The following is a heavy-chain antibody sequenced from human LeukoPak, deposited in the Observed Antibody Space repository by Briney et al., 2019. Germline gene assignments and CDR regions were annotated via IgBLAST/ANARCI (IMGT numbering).Heavy chain of an antibody. D-gene: IGHD6-13*01. CDR3: ARAYSTWDWFDP. Sequence: ASVKVSCKASGHTFTDYYMHWVRQAPGQGLEWMGWINPYSGGTRYAQKFQGRVTMTRDTSISTAYMELSRLRSDDTAIYYCARAYSTWDWFDPWVQGTLVSVSS. CDR1: GHTFTDYY. V-gene: IGHV1-2*02. J-gene: IGHJ5*02. CDR2: INPYSGGT.